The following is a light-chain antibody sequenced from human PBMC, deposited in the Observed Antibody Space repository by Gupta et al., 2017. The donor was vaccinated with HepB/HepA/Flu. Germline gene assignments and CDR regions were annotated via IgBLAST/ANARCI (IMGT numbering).Light chain of an antibody. Sequence: DIQMTQSPSSLSASVGDRVTITCRASQTIEKCLNWYQQSPGKAPKLLIYSASTLQSGVPSRFSGGGSGTDFSLTISILQPEDFATYYCQQCYSAPTFGQGTKVEIK. J-gene: IGKJ1*01. CDR1: QTIEKC. CDR2: SAS. V-gene: IGKV1-39*01. CDR3: QQCYSAPT.